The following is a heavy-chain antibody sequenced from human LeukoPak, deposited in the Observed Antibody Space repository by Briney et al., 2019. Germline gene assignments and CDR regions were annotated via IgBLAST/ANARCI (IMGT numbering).Heavy chain of an antibody. V-gene: IGHV1-24*01. CDR3: ATATPLVVTPSEVNTGYWYFDL. CDR2: FDPEDGET. J-gene: IGHJ2*01. Sequence: VASVKVSCKVSGYTLTELSMHWVRQAPGNGLEWMGGFDPEDGETIYAQKFQGRVTMTEDTSTDTAYMELSSLRSEDTAVYYCATATPLVVTPSEVNTGYWYFDLWGRGTLVTVSS. CDR1: GYTLTELS. D-gene: IGHD4-23*01.